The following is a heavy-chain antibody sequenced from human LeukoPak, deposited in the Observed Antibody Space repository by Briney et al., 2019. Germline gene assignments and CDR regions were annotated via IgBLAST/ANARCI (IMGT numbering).Heavy chain of an antibody. CDR1: GGSISSYY. V-gene: IGHV4-59*01. J-gene: IGHJ2*01. Sequence: PSETLSLTCTVSGGSISSYYWSWIRQSPGKGLEWIGYIYYSGSTNYNPSLKSRVTISVDTSKNQFSLKLSSVTAADTAVYYCARDPDGGSYWYFDLWGRGTPVIVSS. D-gene: IGHD1-26*01. CDR2: IYYSGST. CDR3: ARDPDGGSYWYFDL.